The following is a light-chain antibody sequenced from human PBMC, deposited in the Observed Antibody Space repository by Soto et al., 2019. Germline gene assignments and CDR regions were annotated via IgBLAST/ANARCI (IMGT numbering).Light chain of an antibody. CDR1: QNISSW. CDR3: QHYSSSSEA. CDR2: MAS. Sequence: DIQMTQSPSTLSWSVGDRVTITCRASQNISSWLAWYQQKPVKAPKLLIYMASTLQSGVPERFSGSGSGTEFTLTISSLQPDDFAAYYCQHYSSSSEAFGQGTKVELK. J-gene: IGKJ1*01. V-gene: IGKV1-5*03.